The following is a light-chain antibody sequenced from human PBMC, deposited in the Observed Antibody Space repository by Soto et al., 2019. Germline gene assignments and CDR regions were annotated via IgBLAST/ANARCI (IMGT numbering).Light chain of an antibody. V-gene: IGLV2-14*03. CDR1: SSDVGAYDF. Sequence: QSVLTQPASVSGSPGQSITISCTGTSSDVGAYDFVSWYQQHPDKAPKLMIYEVSNRPSGVSNRFSGSKSVNTATLTISGLQAEDEADYYCSSYISSSTRVFGTGTRSPS. CDR3: SSYISSSTRV. CDR2: EVS. J-gene: IGLJ1*01.